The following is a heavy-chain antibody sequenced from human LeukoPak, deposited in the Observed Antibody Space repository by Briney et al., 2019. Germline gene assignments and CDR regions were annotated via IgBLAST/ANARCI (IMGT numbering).Heavy chain of an antibody. J-gene: IGHJ4*02. D-gene: IGHD3-22*01. CDR2: IIPIFGTA. V-gene: IGHV1-69*05. Sequence: SVKVSCKASGGTFSSYAISWVRQAPGQGLEWMGGIIPIFGTANYAQKFQGRVTITTDESTSTAYMELSSLRSEDTAVYYCARARYYDSSGYYFDYWGQGTLVTVSS. CDR1: GGTFSSYA. CDR3: ARARYYDSSGYYFDY.